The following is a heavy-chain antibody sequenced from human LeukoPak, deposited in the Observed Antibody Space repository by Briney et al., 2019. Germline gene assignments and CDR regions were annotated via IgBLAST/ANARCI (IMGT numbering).Heavy chain of an antibody. J-gene: IGHJ5*02. CDR1: GGSISSGDYY. CDR3: ARASRDGYNRDWFDP. Sequence: SQTLSLTCTVSGGSISSGDYYWSWIRQPPGKGLEWIGYIYYSGSTYYNPSLKSRVTISVDTPKNQFSLKLSSVTAADTAVYYCARASRDGYNRDWFDPWGQGTLVTVSS. CDR2: IYYSGST. D-gene: IGHD5-24*01. V-gene: IGHV4-30-4*08.